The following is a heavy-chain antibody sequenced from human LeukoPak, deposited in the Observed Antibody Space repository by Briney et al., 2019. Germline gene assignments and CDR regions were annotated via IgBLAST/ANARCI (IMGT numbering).Heavy chain of an antibody. D-gene: IGHD7-27*01. CDR3: ARLLGPYGMDV. Sequence: SETLSLTCTVSGGSISSYYWSWIRQPPGKGLEWIGYIYYSGSTNYNPSLKSRVTISVDTSMNQFSLKLSSVTAADTAVYYCARLLGPYGMDVWGQGTTVTVSS. CDR1: GGSISSYY. J-gene: IGHJ6*02. CDR2: IYYSGST. V-gene: IGHV4-59*08.